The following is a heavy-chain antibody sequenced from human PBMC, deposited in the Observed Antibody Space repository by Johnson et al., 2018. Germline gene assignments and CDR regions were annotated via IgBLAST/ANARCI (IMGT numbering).Heavy chain of an antibody. CDR1: GFIFNSFS. D-gene: IGHD3-10*01. V-gene: IGHV3-48*01. J-gene: IGHJ1*01. CDR2: ISGNSGTL. CDR3: ARDGDYFASGSDSQYFHH. Sequence: VQLVECGGGLIQPGGSLRLSCAASGFIFNSFSMNWVRQAPGKGLEWISYISGNSGTLYYAESVKGRFTVSRDNARDSLYLQMNSRRTEDTAVYYCARDGDYFASGSDSQYFHHWGQGTLVTVSS.